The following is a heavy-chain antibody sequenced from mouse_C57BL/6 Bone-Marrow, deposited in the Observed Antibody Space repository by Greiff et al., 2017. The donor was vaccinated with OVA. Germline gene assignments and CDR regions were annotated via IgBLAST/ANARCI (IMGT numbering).Heavy chain of an antibody. V-gene: IGHV1-26*01. CDR3: ARSVDYYGSSYGSAMDY. D-gene: IGHD1-1*01. CDR2: INPNNGGT. CDR1: GYTFTDYY. J-gene: IGHJ4*01. Sequence: EVQLQQSGPELVKPGASVKLSCKASGYTFTDYYMHWVKQSHGKSLEWIGDINPNNGGTSYNQKFKGKATLTVDKSSSTAYMELRSLTSEDSAVYYCARSVDYYGSSYGSAMDYWGQGTSVTVSS.